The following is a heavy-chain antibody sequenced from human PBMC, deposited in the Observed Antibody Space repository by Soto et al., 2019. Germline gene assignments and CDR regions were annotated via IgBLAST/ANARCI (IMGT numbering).Heavy chain of an antibody. CDR2: MNPNSGNT. Sequence: ASVKVSCKASGYTFTSYDINWVRQATGQGLEWMGWMNPNSGNTGYAQKFQGRVTMTRNTSISTAYMELNSLRSEDTAVYYCARGGPIHTIFGVVITSRLGYKDAFDIWGQGTMVTVSS. D-gene: IGHD3-3*01. V-gene: IGHV1-8*01. CDR1: GYTFTSYD. CDR3: ARGGPIHTIFGVVITSRLGYKDAFDI. J-gene: IGHJ3*02.